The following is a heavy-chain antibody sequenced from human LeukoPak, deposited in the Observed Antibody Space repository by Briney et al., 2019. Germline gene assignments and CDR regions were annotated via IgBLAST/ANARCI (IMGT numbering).Heavy chain of an antibody. D-gene: IGHD3-16*01. V-gene: IGHV1-46*01. Sequence: ASVKVSCKASGYTFTNYYMHWVRQAPGQGLEWMGVINPSGGSTTYAQKFQGRVTMTRDTSTSTFYMELSSLRSDDTAVYYCARSLGGNGDNWRQGTLVTVSS. CDR3: ARSLGGNGDN. CDR2: INPSGGST. CDR1: GYTFTNYY. J-gene: IGHJ4*02.